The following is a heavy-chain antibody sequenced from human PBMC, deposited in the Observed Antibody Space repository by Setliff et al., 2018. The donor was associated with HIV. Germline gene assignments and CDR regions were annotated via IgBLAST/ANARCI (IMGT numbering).Heavy chain of an antibody. J-gene: IGHJ5*01. CDR1: GGSIRTGAYY. V-gene: IGHV4-39*07. D-gene: IGHD3-16*01. CDR3: ARGGAVSADFDS. CDR2: IYYDGRT. Sequence: SETLSLTCTVSGGSIRTGAYYWGWIRQPPGKGLEWIGSIYYDGRTFYKPSLKSRLTISVDTSKNQFSLSLNSVAAADTAVYFCARGGAVSADFDSWGQGTLVTVSS.